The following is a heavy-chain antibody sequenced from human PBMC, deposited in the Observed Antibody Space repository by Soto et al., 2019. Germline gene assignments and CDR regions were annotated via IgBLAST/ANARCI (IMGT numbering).Heavy chain of an antibody. V-gene: IGHV3-30*03. CDR1: GFTFSHFG. D-gene: IGHD6-19*01. CDR2: ISYDGSQK. Sequence: GVPLRVSCAAAGFTFSHFGMHCVRQAPGKGLEWVAIISYDGSQKYYGDSVKGRFTISRDNSKNTLYLQMNSLRAEDTAMYYCARDAAGKNWFDHWGQGTLVTVSS. CDR3: ARDAAGKNWFDH. J-gene: IGHJ5*02.